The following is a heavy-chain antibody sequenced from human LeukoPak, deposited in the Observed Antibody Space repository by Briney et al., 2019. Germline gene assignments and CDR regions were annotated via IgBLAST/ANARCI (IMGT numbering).Heavy chain of an antibody. D-gene: IGHD6-6*01. CDR1: GGSINSGGYS. Sequence: SQTLSLTCAVSGGSINSGGYSWSWIRQPPGKGLEWIGYIYHSGSTNYNPSLKSRVTISVDTSKNQFSLKLSSVTAADTAVYYCARGRTYRSSSWFDPWGQGTLVTVSS. CDR2: IYHSGST. V-gene: IGHV4-30-2*01. J-gene: IGHJ5*02. CDR3: ARGRTYRSSSWFDP.